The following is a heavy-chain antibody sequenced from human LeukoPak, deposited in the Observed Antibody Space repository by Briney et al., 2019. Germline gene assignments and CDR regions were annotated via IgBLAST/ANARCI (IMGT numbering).Heavy chain of an antibody. CDR2: IYYSGST. V-gene: IGHV4-39*01. CDR1: GGSISSSSYY. CDR3: ASHTPFSGSTYNWFDP. D-gene: IGHD1-26*01. J-gene: IGHJ5*02. Sequence: SETLSLTCTVSGGSISSSSYYWGWIRQPPGKGLEWIGSIYYSGSTYYNPSLKSRVTISVDTSKNQFSLKLSSVTAADTAVYYCASHTPFSGSTYNWFDPWGQGTLVTVSS.